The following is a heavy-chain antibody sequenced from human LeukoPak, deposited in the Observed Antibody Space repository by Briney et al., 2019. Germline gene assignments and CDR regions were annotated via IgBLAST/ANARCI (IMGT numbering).Heavy chain of an antibody. D-gene: IGHD3-22*01. CDR1: GGSVSSYY. V-gene: IGHV4-4*07. CDR3: ARGDYYDSSGYYVGDAFDI. Sequence: PSETLSLTCTVSGGSVSSYYWSWIRQPAGKGLEWIGRIYTSGSTNYNPSLKSRVTMSVDTSKNQFSLKLSSVTAADTAVYYCARGDYYDSSGYYVGDAFDIWGQGTMVTVSS. CDR2: IYTSGST. J-gene: IGHJ3*02.